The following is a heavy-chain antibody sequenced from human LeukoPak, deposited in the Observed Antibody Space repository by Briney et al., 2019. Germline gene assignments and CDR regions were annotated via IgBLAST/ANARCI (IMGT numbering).Heavy chain of an antibody. Sequence: GGSLRLSCSASGFSFSTYAMTWVRQAPGKGLEWVAGISGSGGATSNADSVKGRFTISRDNSKNMVYLQMNSLRAEDTAVYYCAKDHTVYCSSTSCSQGYWGQGTLVTVSS. CDR3: AKDHTVYCSSTSCSQGY. J-gene: IGHJ4*02. V-gene: IGHV3-23*01. D-gene: IGHD2-2*01. CDR2: ISGSGGAT. CDR1: GFSFSTYA.